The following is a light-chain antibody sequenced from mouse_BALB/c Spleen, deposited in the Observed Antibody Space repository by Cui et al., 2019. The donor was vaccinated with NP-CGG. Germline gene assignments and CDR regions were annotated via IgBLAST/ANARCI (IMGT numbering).Light chain of an antibody. CDR2: GTK. V-gene: IGLV1*01. CDR3: ALWYSNHWV. Sequence: QAVVTQESALTTSPGEAVTRTCRSSTGTVTTNNYANWVQEKPDHLFTGLIGGTKNRAPGVPARFSGSLIGDKAALTITGAQTEDEAIYFCALWYSNHWVFGGGTKLTVL. CDR1: TGTVTTNNY. J-gene: IGLJ1*01.